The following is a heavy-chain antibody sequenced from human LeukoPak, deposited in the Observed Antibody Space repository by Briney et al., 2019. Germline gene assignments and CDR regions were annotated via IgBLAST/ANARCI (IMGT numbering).Heavy chain of an antibody. CDR1: GGSLSSGGYY. D-gene: IGHD3-10*01. V-gene: IGHV4-31*03. J-gene: IGHJ4*02. CDR2: IYYSGST. CDR3: ARDRITVVRGVIIGTAFDY. Sequence: PSQTLSLTCTVSGGSLSSGGYYWSWIRQHPGKGLEWIGYIYYSGSTYYNPSLKSRVTISVDTSKNQFSLKLSSVTAADTAVYYCARDRITVVRGVIIGTAFDYWGQGTLVTVSS.